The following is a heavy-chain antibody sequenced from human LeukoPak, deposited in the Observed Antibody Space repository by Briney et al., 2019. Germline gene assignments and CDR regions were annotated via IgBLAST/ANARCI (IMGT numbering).Heavy chain of an antibody. J-gene: IGHJ4*02. V-gene: IGHV1-69*04. CDR3: ARDAANDSGGN. D-gene: IGHD4-23*01. CDR1: GGTFSSYA. CDR2: IIPILGIA. Sequence: ASVKVSCKASGGTFSSYAISWVRQAPGQGLEWMGRIIPILGIANYAQKFQGRVTITADKSTSTAYMELSSLRSEDTAVYYCARDAANDSGGNWGQGTLVTVSS.